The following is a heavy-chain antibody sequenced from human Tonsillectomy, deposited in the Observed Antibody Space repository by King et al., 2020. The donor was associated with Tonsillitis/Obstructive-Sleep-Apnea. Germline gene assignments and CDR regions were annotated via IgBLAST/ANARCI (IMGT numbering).Heavy chain of an antibody. V-gene: IGHV1-2*02. D-gene: IGHD3-22*01. Sequence: QLVQSGAEVKKPGASVTVSCKASGYTFTGYYLHWVRRAPGQGLEWMGWINPNSGGTNYAQEFQGRVTMTRDTSISTAYMELSRLTSDDTAVYYCARVGAYYDSSTYYVSWGQGTLVTVSS. CDR2: INPNSGGT. CDR1: GYTFTGYY. J-gene: IGHJ5*02. CDR3: ARVGAYYDSSTYYVS.